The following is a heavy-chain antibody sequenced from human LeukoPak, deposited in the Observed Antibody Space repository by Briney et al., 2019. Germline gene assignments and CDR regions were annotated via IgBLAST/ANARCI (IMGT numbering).Heavy chain of an antibody. CDR2: ISYDGSNK. V-gene: IGHV3-30*03. D-gene: IGHD2-2*02. J-gene: IGHJ4*02. CDR1: GFTFSSYG. CDR3: ARDSAQYQLLYAPTIN. Sequence: HTGGSLRLSCAASGFTFSSYGMHWVRQAPGKGLEWVAVISYDGSNKYYADSVKGRFTISRDNSKNTLYLQMNSLRAEDTAVYYCARDSAQYQLLYAPTINWGQGTLVTVSS.